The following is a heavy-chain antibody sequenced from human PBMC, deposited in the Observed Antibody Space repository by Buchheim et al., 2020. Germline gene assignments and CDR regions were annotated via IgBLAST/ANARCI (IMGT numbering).Heavy chain of an antibody. D-gene: IGHD6-13*01. CDR1: GFTFSSYE. J-gene: IGHJ4*02. V-gene: IGHV3-48*03. CDR2: ISSSGSTI. Sequence: EVQLVESGGGLVQPGGSLRLSCAASGFTFSSYEMNWVRQAPGKGLEWVSYISSSGSTIYYADSVKGRFTISRDNSKNTLYLQMNSLRAEETAVYYCAKEGDSSSWPKYYFDYWGQGTL. CDR3: AKEGDSSSWPKYYFDY.